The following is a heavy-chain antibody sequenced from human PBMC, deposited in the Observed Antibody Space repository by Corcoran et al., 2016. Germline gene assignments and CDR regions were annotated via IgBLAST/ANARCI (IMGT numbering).Heavy chain of an antibody. Sequence: QVQLVESGGGVVQPGRSLRLSCAASGFTFSSYGMHWVRQAPGKGLEWVAVISYDGSNKYYADSVKGRFTISRDNSKNTLYLQMNSLRAEETAVYYCAKAKYSSGWGDAFDIWGQGTMVTVSS. J-gene: IGHJ3*02. CDR1: GFTFSSYG. D-gene: IGHD6-19*01. CDR2: ISYDGSNK. CDR3: AKAKYSSGWGDAFDI. V-gene: IGHV3-30*18.